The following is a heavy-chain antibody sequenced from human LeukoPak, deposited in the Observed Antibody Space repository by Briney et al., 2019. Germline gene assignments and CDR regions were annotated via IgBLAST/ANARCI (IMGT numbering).Heavy chain of an antibody. CDR2: IIPMLGTP. CDR1: GGSFIT. CDR3: AREPYAFDI. V-gene: IGHV1-69*08. J-gene: IGHJ3*02. Sequence: SVNVSCKASGGSFITISWVRPAPGQGLEWMGRIIPMLGTPHYAQEFQGRVTIPADKSTSTAYMELNSLKSEDSAVYYCAREPYAFDIWGQGTMVTVSS.